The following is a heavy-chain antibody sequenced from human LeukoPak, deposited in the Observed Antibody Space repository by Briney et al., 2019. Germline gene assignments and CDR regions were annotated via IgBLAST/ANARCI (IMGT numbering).Heavy chain of an antibody. CDR3: ARDGGTGDYFFDY. CDR2: ISSSSSYI. V-gene: IGHV3-21*01. D-gene: IGHD4-17*01. Sequence: PRGSLRLSCAASGFTFSSYSMNWVRQAPGKGLEWVSSISSSSSYIYYADSVKGRFTISRDNAKNSLYLQMNSLRAEDTAVYYCARDGGTGDYFFDYWGQGTLVTVSS. CDR1: GFTFSSYS. J-gene: IGHJ4*02.